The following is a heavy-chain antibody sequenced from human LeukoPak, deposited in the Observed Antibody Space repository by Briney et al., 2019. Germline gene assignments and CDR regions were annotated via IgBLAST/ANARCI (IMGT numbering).Heavy chain of an antibody. V-gene: IGHV3-20*01. D-gene: IGHD3-22*01. Sequence: GGSLRLSCAASGFTFDDYGMSWVRQAPGKGLEWVSGINWNGGSTGYADSVKGRFTISRDNAKNSLYLQMNSLRAEDTALYHCARGVSEGYYYDSSGYAPVDYWGQGTLVTVSS. CDR2: INWNGGST. CDR1: GFTFDDYG. CDR3: ARGVSEGYYYDSSGYAPVDY. J-gene: IGHJ4*02.